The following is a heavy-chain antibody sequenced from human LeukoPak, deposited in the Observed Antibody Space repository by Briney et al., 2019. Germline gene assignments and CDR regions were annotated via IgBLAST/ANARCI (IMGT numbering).Heavy chain of an antibody. CDR1: GGSISSGDYY. Sequence: SETLSLTCTVSGGSISSGDYYWSWIRQPPGKGLEWIGYFFSSGSTHYNPSLKSRVTISVDTSKNQFSLRLTSVTAADTAVYYCASYCSSTSCRTNAYYYGVDVWGQGTTVTVSS. D-gene: IGHD2-2*01. V-gene: IGHV4-30-4*01. J-gene: IGHJ6*01. CDR2: FFSSGST. CDR3: ASYCSSTSCRTNAYYYGVDV.